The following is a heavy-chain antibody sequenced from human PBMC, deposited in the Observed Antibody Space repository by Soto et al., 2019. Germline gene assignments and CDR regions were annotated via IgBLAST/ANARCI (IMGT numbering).Heavy chain of an antibody. V-gene: IGHV3-11*01. CDR1: GFTFSDYY. Sequence: QVQLVASGGGLVKPGGSLRLSCAASGFTFSDYYMSWIRQAPGKGLKWVSYISSSGTTIYYEDSVKGRFTISRDNAKNLLHLQRNSRRAVESVVYYCARGRSDSVWYYDNWGQGTLVTVSS. D-gene: IGHD6-19*01. CDR3: ARGRSDSVWYYDN. J-gene: IGHJ4*02. CDR2: ISSSGTTI.